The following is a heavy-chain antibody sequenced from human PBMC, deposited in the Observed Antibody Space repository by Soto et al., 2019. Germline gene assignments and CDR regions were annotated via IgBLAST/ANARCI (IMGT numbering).Heavy chain of an antibody. CDR2: IYYSGST. CDR3: ARGRIAAAGGNWFDP. J-gene: IGHJ5*02. Sequence: PSETLSLTCTVSVGSFSSGSYYWSWILQPPGKGLEWIGYIYYSGSTNYNPSLKSRVTISVDTSKNQFSLKLSSVTAADTAVYYCARGRIAAAGGNWFDPWGQGTLVTVSS. CDR1: VGSFSSGSYY. D-gene: IGHD6-13*01. V-gene: IGHV4-61*01.